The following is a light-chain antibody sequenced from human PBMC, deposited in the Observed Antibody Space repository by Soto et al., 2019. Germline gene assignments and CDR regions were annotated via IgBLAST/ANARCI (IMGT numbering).Light chain of an antibody. J-gene: IGLJ3*02. CDR2: YDD. Sequence: QSVLTQPPSVSEAPRQRVTISCSGSSSNIGNNAVNWYQQLPGKAPQLLIYYDDLLPSGVSDRFSCSKSGTSASLAISGLQSEDEADYYCAAWYDIPNGRVFGGGTQLTVL. V-gene: IGLV1-36*01. CDR3: AAWYDIPNGRV. CDR1: SSNIGNNA.